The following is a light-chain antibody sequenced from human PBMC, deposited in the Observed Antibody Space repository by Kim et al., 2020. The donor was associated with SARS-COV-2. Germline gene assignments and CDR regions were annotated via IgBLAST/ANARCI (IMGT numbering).Light chain of an antibody. CDR2: GAS. CDR3: LQHRTYPLT. Sequence: ASVGDKVTITCRARQDIGNDLGWYQQNPGRAPTRLLYGASNLQRGVPSRFSGSGSETAFTLTITSLQPEDFATYFCLQHRTYPLTFGQGTRLEIK. V-gene: IGKV1-17*01. J-gene: IGKJ5*01. CDR1: QDIGND.